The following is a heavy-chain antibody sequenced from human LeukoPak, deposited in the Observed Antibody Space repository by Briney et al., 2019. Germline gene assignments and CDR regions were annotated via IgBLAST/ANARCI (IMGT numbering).Heavy chain of an antibody. V-gene: IGHV3-21*01. J-gene: IGHJ4*02. Sequence: GGSLRRSCAASGFTFSSDSMNWVRQAPGKGLQWVSSISNSSSYIYYVDSVKGRFTISRDSAKNSLYLQMNSLRAEDTAVYYCAREDCSSTSCYTSIDYWGQGTLVTVSS. D-gene: IGHD2-2*02. CDR3: AREDCSSTSCYTSIDY. CDR1: GFTFSSDS. CDR2: ISNSSSYI.